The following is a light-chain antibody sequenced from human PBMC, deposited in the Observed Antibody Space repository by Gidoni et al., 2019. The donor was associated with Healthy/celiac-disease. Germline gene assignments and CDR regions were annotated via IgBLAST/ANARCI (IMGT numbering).Light chain of an antibody. CDR1: SSDVGGYNY. J-gene: IGLJ3*02. V-gene: IGLV2-14*01. Sequence: QSALTQPASVSGSPGQSITISCTGTSSDVGGYNYVSWYQQPPGKAPKLMIYEVSNRPSGVPDRFSGSKSGNTASLTISGLQAEDEADYYCSSYTSSSTPHYWLFGGGTKLTVL. CDR2: EVS. CDR3: SSYTSSSTPHYWL.